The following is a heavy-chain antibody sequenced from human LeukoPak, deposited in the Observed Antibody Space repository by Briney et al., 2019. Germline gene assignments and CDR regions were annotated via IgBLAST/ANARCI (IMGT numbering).Heavy chain of an antibody. CDR1: GFTFSSYS. Sequence: GGSLRLSCAASGFTFSSYSMNWVRQAPGKGLEWVSYISSSSSTIYYADSVKGRFTISRDNAKNSLYLQMNSLRAEDTAVYYCARGLNMAVAEYWGQGTLVTVSS. CDR2: ISSSSSTI. J-gene: IGHJ4*02. CDR3: ARGLNMAVAEY. D-gene: IGHD6-19*01. V-gene: IGHV3-48*04.